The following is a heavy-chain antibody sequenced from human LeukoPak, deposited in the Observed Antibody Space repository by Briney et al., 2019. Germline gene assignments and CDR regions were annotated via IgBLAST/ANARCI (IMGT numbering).Heavy chain of an antibody. CDR2: IYYSGGT. CDR1: GGSICSYY. CDR3: ARDNWNHHYYYYGMDV. V-gene: IGHV4-59*01. Sequence: PSETLSLTCTVSGGSICSYYWSWIRHPPGGGLECIGYIYYSGGTNYNPSLTSRVTISVDKSKNQFSLKLSSVTSADTAVFYCARDNWNHHYYYYGMDVWGQGTTVTVSS. J-gene: IGHJ6*02. D-gene: IGHD1-20*01.